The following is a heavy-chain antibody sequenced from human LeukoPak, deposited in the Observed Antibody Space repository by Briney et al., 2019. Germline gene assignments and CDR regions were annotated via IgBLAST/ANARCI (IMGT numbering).Heavy chain of an antibody. D-gene: IGHD3-10*01. CDR1: GYTLTELS. J-gene: IGHJ4*02. CDR2: FDPEDGET. CDR3: AKLWFGESYQNY. V-gene: IGHV1-24*01. Sequence: ASVKVSCKVSGYTLTELSMHWVRQAPGKGLEWMGGFDPEDGETIYAQKFQGRVTMTEDTSTGTAYMELSRLRSDDTAVYYCAKLWFGESYQNYWGQGTLVTVSS.